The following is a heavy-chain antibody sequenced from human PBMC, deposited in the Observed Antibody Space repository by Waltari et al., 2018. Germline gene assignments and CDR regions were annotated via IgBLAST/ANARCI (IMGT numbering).Heavy chain of an antibody. CDR2: ITWNGGII. CDR3: ARYLNWGLPRFDN. D-gene: IGHD3-16*01. CDR1: GFTFKAYG. V-gene: IGHV3-20*04. Sequence: EVQLAESGGAVVRPGGSLRLTCVASGFTFKAYGMSWVRRVPGKGLEWVSGITWNGGIISYSDSVKGRFTITRDNDKNSLSLQMTSLRVEDTALYYCARYLNWGLPRFDNWGQGTQVTVSS. J-gene: IGHJ4*02.